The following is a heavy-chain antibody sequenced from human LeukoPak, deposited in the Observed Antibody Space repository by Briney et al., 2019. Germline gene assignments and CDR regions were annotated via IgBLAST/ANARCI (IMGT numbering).Heavy chain of an antibody. CDR2: ISSSSSYI. J-gene: IGHJ5*02. D-gene: IGHD2-21*02. CDR3: ARSYCGGDCYSSWFDP. V-gene: IGHV3-21*01. Sequence: GGSLRLSCAASGFTFSSYSMNWVRQAPGKGLEWVSSISSSSSYIYYADSVKGRFTISRDNAKNSLYLQMNSLRAEDTAVYYCARSYCGGDCYSSWFDPWGQGTLVTVSS. CDR1: GFTFSSYS.